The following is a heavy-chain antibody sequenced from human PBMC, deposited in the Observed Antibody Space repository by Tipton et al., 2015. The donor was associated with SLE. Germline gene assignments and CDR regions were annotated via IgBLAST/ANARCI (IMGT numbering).Heavy chain of an antibody. CDR1: GFTFSDYY. D-gene: IGHD6-19*01. J-gene: IGHJ4*02. CDR3: ARVGTWGWYFDY. V-gene: IGHV3-11*05. CDR2: ISSSSSYT. Sequence: SLRLSCAASGFTFSDYYMSWIRQTPGKGLEWVSYISSSSSYTNYADSVKGRFTISRDNAKNSLYLQMNSLRAEDTAVYYCARVGTWGWYFDYWGQGTLVTVSS.